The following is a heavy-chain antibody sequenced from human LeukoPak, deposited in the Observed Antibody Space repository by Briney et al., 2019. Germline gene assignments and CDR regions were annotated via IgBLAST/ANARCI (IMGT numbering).Heavy chain of an antibody. D-gene: IGHD6-13*01. V-gene: IGHV3-11*01. Sequence: GGSLRLSCAASGFIFSEYYMGWIRQAPGKGLEWVSYISNSGGTTYYADSVKGRFTISRDDAKNSLFLQMNSLRAEDTAAYYCAKDIVAAGLFFDYWGQGILVTVSS. CDR3: AKDIVAAGLFFDY. J-gene: IGHJ4*02. CDR2: ISNSGGTT. CDR1: GFIFSEYY.